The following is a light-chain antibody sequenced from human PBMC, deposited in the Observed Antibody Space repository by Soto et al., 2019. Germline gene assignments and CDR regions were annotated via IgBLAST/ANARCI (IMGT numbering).Light chain of an antibody. Sequence: IQLTQSPSSLSASVGGRITITYPDSQNIYNYLAWYQQKPGKPPNVLIYAASTLHSGVPSRFSASGAGTDFTLTISSLQAEDFATYYCQQVRSYPSTFGGGTKVDIK. J-gene: IGKJ4*01. CDR3: QQVRSYPST. CDR1: QNIYNY. CDR2: AAS. V-gene: IGKV1-9*01.